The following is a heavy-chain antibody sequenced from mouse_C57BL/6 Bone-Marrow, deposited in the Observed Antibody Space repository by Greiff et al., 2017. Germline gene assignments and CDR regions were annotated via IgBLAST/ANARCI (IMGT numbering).Heavy chain of an antibody. CDR1: GFTFTDYY. D-gene: IGHD4-1*01. CDR2: IRNKANGYTT. J-gene: IGHJ1*03. CDR3: ARYGANCENLDWYFDV. V-gene: IGHV7-3*01. Sequence: EVKLMESGGGLVQPGGSLSLSCAASGFTFTDYYMSWVRQPPGKALEWLGFIRNKANGYTTEYSASVKGRFTISRDNSQSILYLQMNALRAEDSATYYCARYGANCENLDWYFDVWGTGTTVTVSS.